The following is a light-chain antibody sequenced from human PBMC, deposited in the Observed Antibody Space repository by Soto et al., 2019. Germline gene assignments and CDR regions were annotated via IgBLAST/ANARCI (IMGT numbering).Light chain of an antibody. V-gene: IGLV2-14*01. CDR3: SSYTSSNTYV. CDR1: SSDVGGYNY. J-gene: IGLJ1*01. Sequence: QSALTQPASVSGSPGQSITISCTGTSSDVGGYNYVSWYQQHPGKAPKLIIYEVSNRPSGVSNRFSGSKSDNTASLTISGLQAEHEADYYCSSYTSSNTYVFGTGTKLTVL. CDR2: EVS.